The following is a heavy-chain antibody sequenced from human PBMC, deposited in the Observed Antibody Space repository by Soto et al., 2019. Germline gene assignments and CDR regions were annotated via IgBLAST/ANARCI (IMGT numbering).Heavy chain of an antibody. CDR2: IIPIFGTA. CDR1: GGTFSSYA. D-gene: IGHD3-16*01. J-gene: IGHJ1*01. CDR3: ARDGGGPLRLFQH. Sequence: SVKVSCKASGGTFSSYAISWVRQAPGQGLEWMGGIIPIFGTANYAQKFQGRVTITADESTSTAYMELSSLRSEDTAVYYCARDGGGPLRLFQHWGQGTLVTVPQ. V-gene: IGHV1-69*13.